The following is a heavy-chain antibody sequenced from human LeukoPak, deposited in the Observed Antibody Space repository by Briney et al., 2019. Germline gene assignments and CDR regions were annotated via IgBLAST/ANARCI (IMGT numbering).Heavy chain of an antibody. CDR3: ATNDFWSGYSQGPYYYGMDV. Sequence: ASVKVSCKTSGYTFSNFGINWVRQAPGQGLEWMGGFDPEDGETIYAQKFQGRVTMTEDTSTDTAYMELSSLRSEDTAVYYCATNDFWSGYSQGPYYYGMDVWGQGTTVTVSS. J-gene: IGHJ6*02. V-gene: IGHV1-24*01. CDR1: GYTFSNFG. D-gene: IGHD3-3*01. CDR2: FDPEDGET.